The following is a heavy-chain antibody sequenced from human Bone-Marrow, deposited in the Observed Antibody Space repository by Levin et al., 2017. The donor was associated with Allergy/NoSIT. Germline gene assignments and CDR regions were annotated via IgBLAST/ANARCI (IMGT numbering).Heavy chain of an antibody. V-gene: IGHV4-61*01. CDR1: GDSVSSSSHY. J-gene: IGHJ4*02. CDR3: MSRYCTGGVCPLDY. CDR2: IYYSGTT. D-gene: IGHD2-8*02. Sequence: SETLSLTCTVSGDSVSSSSHYWSWVRQPPGKGREWIGYIYYSGTTKYNPSLKSRVTMSVDRSTNQFSLKLSSVTAADTAVYYCMSRYCTGGVCPLDYWGQGTLVTVSS.